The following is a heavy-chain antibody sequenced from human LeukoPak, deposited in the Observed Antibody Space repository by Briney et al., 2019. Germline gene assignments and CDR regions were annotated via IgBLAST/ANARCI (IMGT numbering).Heavy chain of an antibody. D-gene: IGHD1-26*01. CDR1: GYTFTGYY. CDR2: INPNSGGT. CDR3: ARVIRSGSYAFDY. Sequence: GASVKVSCKASGYTFTGYYMHWVRQAPGQGLEWMGWINPNSGGTNYAQKFQGWVTMTRDTSISTAYMELSRLRSDDTAVYYCARVIRSGSYAFDYWGQGTLVTVSS. J-gene: IGHJ4*02. V-gene: IGHV1-2*04.